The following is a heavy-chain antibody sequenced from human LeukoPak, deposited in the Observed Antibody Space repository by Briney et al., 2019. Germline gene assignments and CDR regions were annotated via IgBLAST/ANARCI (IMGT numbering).Heavy chain of an antibody. Sequence: GGSLRLSCAASGFTLSNYAMSWVRQAPGKGLEWVSGISGSGGSTYYADSVKGRFTISRDNSRNTLYLQLNSLRAEDTAVYYCARRAAAAGTFDYWGQGTLVTVSS. D-gene: IGHD6-13*01. CDR1: GFTLSNYA. V-gene: IGHV3-23*01. CDR2: ISGSGGST. J-gene: IGHJ4*02. CDR3: ARRAAAAGTFDY.